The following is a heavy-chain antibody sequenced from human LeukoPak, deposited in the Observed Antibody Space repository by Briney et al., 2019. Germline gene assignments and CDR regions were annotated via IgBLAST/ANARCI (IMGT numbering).Heavy chain of an antibody. V-gene: IGHV3-48*01. CDR3: ARDFPYGDYDSSYYFDY. Sequence: GGSLRLSCAASGFTFSSYSMNWVRQAPGKGLEWVSYISSSSSTIYYADSVKGRFTISRDNAKNSLYLQMNSLRAEDTAVYYCARDFPYGDYDSSYYFDYWGQGTLVTFSS. J-gene: IGHJ4*02. CDR2: ISSSSSTI. CDR1: GFTFSSYS. D-gene: IGHD4-17*01.